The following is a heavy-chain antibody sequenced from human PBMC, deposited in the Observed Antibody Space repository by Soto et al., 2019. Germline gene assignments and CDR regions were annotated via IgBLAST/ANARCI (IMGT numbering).Heavy chain of an antibody. CDR2: MNLDTGGT. V-gene: IGHV1-2*06. D-gene: IGHD5-18*01. CDR1: GYRFTAYY. CDR3: ARDGNFAFLGYSFAFDF. J-gene: IGHJ4*02. Sequence: QVQLVQSGAEVKKPGASVRVSCETSGYRFTAYYIHWVRQAPGQGLEWMGRMNLDTGGTTYAQKFQGRVTMTRDTSISTAYMELSSLKSDHTAMYYCARDGNFAFLGYSFAFDFWGQGTLVTVSS.